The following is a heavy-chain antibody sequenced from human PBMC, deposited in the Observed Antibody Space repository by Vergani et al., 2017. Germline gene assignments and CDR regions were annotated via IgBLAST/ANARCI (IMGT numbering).Heavy chain of an antibody. V-gene: IGHV1-18*01. J-gene: IGHJ6*03. CDR1: GYTFTSYG. CDR2: ISAYNGNT. CDR3: ARRVRGYSGSYQATYYYYYYMDV. D-gene: IGHD1-26*01. Sequence: QVQLVQSGAEVKKPGASVKVFCKASGYTFTSYGISWVRQAPGQGLEGMGWISAYNGNTNYAQKLQGRVTMNTDTSTSTAYMELRSLRSDDTAVYYCARRVRGYSGSYQATYYYYYYMDVWGKGTTVTVSS.